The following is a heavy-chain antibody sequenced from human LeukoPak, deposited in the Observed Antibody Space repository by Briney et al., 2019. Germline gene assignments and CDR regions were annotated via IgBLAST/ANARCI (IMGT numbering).Heavy chain of an antibody. J-gene: IGHJ4*02. CDR1: GFTFSSYA. Sequence: GGSLRLSCAASGFTFSSYAMNWVRQAPGKGLEWVSAISGCGGSTYYADSVKGRFTISRDNSKNTLYLQMNSLRAEDTAVYYCAKKGPTVAGASPYYFDYWGQGTLVTVSS. D-gene: IGHD6-19*01. V-gene: IGHV3-23*01. CDR3: AKKGPTVAGASPYYFDY. CDR2: ISGCGGST.